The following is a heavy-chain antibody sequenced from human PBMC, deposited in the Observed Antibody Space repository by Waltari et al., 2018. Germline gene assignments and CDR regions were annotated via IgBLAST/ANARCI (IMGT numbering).Heavy chain of an antibody. J-gene: IGHJ4*02. CDR3: ARDYGSGYGLFDY. D-gene: IGHD3-10*01. V-gene: IGHV1-18*01. CDR1: GYTFNSFG. CDR2: ISAYNANT. Sequence: QVQLVQSGAEVKKPGASVKVSCTASGYTFNSFGISWVRQAPGQGLEWMGWISAYNANTNYAQKFQGRVTMTTDTSTRTAYMEWRCLRSADTAVYYCARDYGSGYGLFDYWGQGTLVTVSS.